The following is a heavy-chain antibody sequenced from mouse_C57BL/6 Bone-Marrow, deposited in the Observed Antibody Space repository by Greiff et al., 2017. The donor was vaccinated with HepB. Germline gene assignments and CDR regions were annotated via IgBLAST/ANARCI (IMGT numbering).Heavy chain of an antibody. CDR1: GFTFSSYG. V-gene: IGHV5-6*01. J-gene: IGHJ1*03. CDR2: ISSGGSYT. CDR3: ARHITTVVAHWYFDV. D-gene: IGHD1-1*01. Sequence: VQLQQSGGDLVKPGGSLKLSCAASGFTFSSYGMSWVRQTPDKRLEWVATISSGGSYTYSPDSVKGRFTISRDNAKNTLYLQMSSLKSEDTAMYYCARHITTVVAHWYFDVWGTGTTVTVSS.